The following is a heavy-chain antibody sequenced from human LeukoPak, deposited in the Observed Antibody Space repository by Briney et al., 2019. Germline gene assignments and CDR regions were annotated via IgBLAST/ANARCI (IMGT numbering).Heavy chain of an antibody. J-gene: IGHJ4*02. V-gene: IGHV3-23*01. CDR2: ISGSGGST. D-gene: IGHD3-16*01. CDR1: GFTFSSYA. CDR3: AKDIAMITFGGVDY. Sequence: GGSLRLSCAASGFTFSSYAMTWVRQAPGKGLEWVSAISGSGGSTYYADSVKGRFTISRDNSKNTLYLQMNSLTGEDTAVHYCAKDIAMITFGGVDYWGQGTLVTVSS.